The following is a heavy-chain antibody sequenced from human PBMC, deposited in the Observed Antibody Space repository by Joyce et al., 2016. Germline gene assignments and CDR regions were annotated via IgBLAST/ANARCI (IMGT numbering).Heavy chain of an antibody. Sequence: EVQLVESGGGSIQPGRFLRTSCAASGFTFDDYAMHWGRQAPGRGVDWVSGISWNSATIDYAESVKVRFTISRDNAKNSLYLQMNSLRAEDTALYYCAKVPAPGFDLDSSRLYYFDYWGQGTLVTVSS. D-gene: IGHD3-22*01. V-gene: IGHV3-9*01. J-gene: IGHJ4*02. CDR1: GFTFDDYA. CDR3: AKVPAPGFDLDSSRLYYFDY. CDR2: ISWNSATI.